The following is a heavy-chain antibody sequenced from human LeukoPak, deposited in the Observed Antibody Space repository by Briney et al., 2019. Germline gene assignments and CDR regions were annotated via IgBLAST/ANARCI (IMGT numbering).Heavy chain of an antibody. CDR1: GYTFTDYY. V-gene: IGHV1-2*02. D-gene: IGHD2-15*01. CDR3: ARELPNDYYFYGLDV. CDR2: INPNSGGS. J-gene: IGHJ6*02. Sequence: ASVKVSCKASGYTFTDYYMDWVRQAPGQGLEWMGWINPNSGGSNYPQRFQGRVTMTRDTSITTAYMELSRLTSDDTAVYFCARELPNDYYFYGLDVWGQGTTVTVSS.